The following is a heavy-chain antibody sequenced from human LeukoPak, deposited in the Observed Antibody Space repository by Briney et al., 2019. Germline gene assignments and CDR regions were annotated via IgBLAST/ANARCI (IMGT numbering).Heavy chain of an antibody. CDR1: GGSISSSSYY. D-gene: IGHD4-17*01. V-gene: IGHV4-39*07. CDR3: ARDGTTVTTPYAFDI. Sequence: SETLSLTCTVSGGSISSSSYYWGWIRQPPGKGLEWIGSIYYSGSTYYNPSLKSRVTISVDTSKNQFSLKLSSVTAADTAVYYCARDGTTVTTPYAFDIWGQGTMVTVSS. CDR2: IYYSGST. J-gene: IGHJ3*02.